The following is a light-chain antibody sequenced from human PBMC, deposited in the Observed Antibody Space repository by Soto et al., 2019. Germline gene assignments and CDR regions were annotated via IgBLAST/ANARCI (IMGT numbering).Light chain of an antibody. CDR3: QQYGNSPLT. CDR1: QSVTSSY. J-gene: IGKJ4*01. Sequence: EIVLTQSPGTLSLSPGERATLSCRASQSVTSSYLAWYQQKPGQAPRLLIYGASSRATAIPDRFSGSGSGTDFPLTISRLEPEDFAVYYCQQYGNSPLTFSGGTKVEIK. V-gene: IGKV3-20*01. CDR2: GAS.